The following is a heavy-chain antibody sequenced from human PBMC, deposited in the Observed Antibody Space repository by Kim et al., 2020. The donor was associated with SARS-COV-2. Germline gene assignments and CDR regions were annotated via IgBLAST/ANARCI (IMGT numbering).Heavy chain of an antibody. D-gene: IGHD6-13*01. J-gene: IGHJ3*02. CDR3: ARIAAADAFDI. V-gene: IGHV4-4*09. Sequence: TNYNPSLKSRVTISVDTSKNQFSLKLSSVTAADTAVYYCARIAAADAFDIWGQGTMVTVSS. CDR2: T.